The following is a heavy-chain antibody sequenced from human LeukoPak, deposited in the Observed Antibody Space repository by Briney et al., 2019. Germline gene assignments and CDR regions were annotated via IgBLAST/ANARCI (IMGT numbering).Heavy chain of an antibody. J-gene: IGHJ4*02. CDR3: ARDIAAAGTLLFDY. CDR1: GGTFSSYA. Sequence: SVKVSCKASGGTFSSYAISWVRQAPGQGLEWMGRIIPILGIANYAQKFQGRVTITADNSTSTAYMELSSLRSEDTAVYYCARDIAAAGTLLFDYWGQGTLVTVSS. CDR2: IIPILGIA. V-gene: IGHV1-69*04. D-gene: IGHD6-13*01.